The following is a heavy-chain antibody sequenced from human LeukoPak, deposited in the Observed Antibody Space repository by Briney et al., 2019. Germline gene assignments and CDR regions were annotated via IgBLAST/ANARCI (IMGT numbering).Heavy chain of an antibody. CDR2: IRSKTAGGTT. J-gene: IGHJ4*02. V-gene: IGHV3-15*07. D-gene: IGHD2-2*01. CDR1: GLTFSSHW. Sequence: GGSLRLSCAASGLTFSSHWMHWVRQAPGQGLEWVGRIRSKTAGGTTDFAAPVKGRFSISRDDSKNTLYLQMNSLTSEDTGVYYCSQGSSQYFDYWGQGTLVTVSS. CDR3: SQGSSQYFDY.